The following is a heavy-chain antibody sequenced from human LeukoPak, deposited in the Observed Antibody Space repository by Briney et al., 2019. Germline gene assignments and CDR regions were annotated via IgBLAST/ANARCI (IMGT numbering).Heavy chain of an antibody. CDR3: TRDQRDFWSSYPPFYYYMDI. Sequence: PSETLSLTCTLSGGSITSDSYFWGWIRQPPGKGLEWIGSVFYSGNTYYNPSLKSRVTMSVHTSRKEFSLKLSSVTAADTAVYYCTRDQRDFWSSYPPFYYYMDIWGKGTAVTVS. J-gene: IGHJ6*03. CDR1: GGSITSDSYF. V-gene: IGHV4-39*02. CDR2: VFYSGNT. D-gene: IGHD3-3*01.